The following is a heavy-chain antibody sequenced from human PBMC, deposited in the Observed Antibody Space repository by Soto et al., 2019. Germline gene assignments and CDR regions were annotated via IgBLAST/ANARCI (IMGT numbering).Heavy chain of an antibody. J-gene: IGHJ3*01. D-gene: IGHD2-15*01. Sequence: SETLSLTCTVSGGSISSYYWNWIRQSPGKGLEWIGYMYYSGSAKYNPSLKSRVTISVDTSKNQFSLNLRSVTAADTAVYYCARGTVLVVAANKYTDAFDFWGQGTMVTVSS. V-gene: IGHV4-59*01. CDR3: ARGTVLVVAANKYTDAFDF. CDR1: GGSISSYY. CDR2: MYYSGSA.